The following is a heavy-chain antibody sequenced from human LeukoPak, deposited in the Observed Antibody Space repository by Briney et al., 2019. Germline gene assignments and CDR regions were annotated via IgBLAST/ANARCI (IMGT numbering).Heavy chain of an antibody. Sequence: PARTLSLSCAVSGFTFSSYAMHWVRQGQGTGQEGEVVISNNGSNKYYEDSVKGRFTISRDNSKNTLYLQMNSLRAEDAAVYYCARESSRSMSWYVKGYFDYWGQGTLVTVSS. CDR3: ARESSRSMSWYVKGYFDY. V-gene: IGHV3-30*04. CDR1: GFTFSSYA. CDR2: ISNNGSNK. D-gene: IGHD6-13*01. J-gene: IGHJ4*02.